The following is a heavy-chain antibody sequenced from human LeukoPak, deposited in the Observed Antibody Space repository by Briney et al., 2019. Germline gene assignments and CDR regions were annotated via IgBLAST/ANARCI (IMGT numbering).Heavy chain of an antibody. V-gene: IGHV5-51*01. J-gene: IGHJ4*02. CDR1: GYSFTSYW. Sequence: GESLKISCKGSGYSFTSYWIGWVRQMPGKGLEWMGIIYPGDSDTRYSPSFQGQVTISADKSISTAYLQRSSLKASDTAMYYCARLLGYCSSTSCLSPYYFDYWGQGTLVTVSS. CDR2: IYPGDSDT. D-gene: IGHD2-2*01. CDR3: ARLLGYCSSTSCLSPYYFDY.